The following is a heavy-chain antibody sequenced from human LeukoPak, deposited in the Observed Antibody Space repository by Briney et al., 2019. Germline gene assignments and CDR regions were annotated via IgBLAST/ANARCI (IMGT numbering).Heavy chain of an antibody. CDR3: ARGSRGGSSWYYFDY. D-gene: IGHD6-13*01. CDR2: INPSGGST. V-gene: IGHV1-46*01. CDR1: GYTFTSYY. J-gene: IGHJ4*02. Sequence: ASVEVSCKASGYTFTSYYMHWVRQAPGQGLEWMGIINPSGGSTSYAQMFQGRVTISVDTSKNQFSLKLSSVTAADTAVYYCARGSRGGSSWYYFDYWGQGTLVTVSS.